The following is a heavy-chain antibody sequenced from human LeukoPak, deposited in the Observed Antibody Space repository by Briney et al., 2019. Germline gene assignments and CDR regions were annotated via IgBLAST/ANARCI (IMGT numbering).Heavy chain of an antibody. D-gene: IGHD4-11*01. J-gene: IGHJ4*02. CDR1: GFTFSSYS. CDR2: ISSSSSYI. V-gene: IGHV3-21*01. Sequence: GGSLRLSCAASGFTFSSYSMNWVRQAPGKGLEWVSSISSSSSYIYYADSVKGRFTISRDNAKNSLYLQMNSLRAEDTAVYYCASDLIHLTTVTVGYWGQGTLVTVSS. CDR3: ASDLIHLTTVTVGY.